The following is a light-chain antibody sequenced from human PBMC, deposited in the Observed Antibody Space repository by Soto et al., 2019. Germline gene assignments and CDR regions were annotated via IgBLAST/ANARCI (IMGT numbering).Light chain of an antibody. CDR3: CSLASSSTFYV. Sequence: QSALTQPASVSGSPGQSITISCTGTSSDVGSSNLVSWYQQYPGKAPKLIIYEGSRRPSGVSGRFSGSKSGNTASLTISGLQAEDEVVYIFCSLASSSTFYVFGPGSNVTVL. V-gene: IGLV2-23*01. CDR2: EGS. J-gene: IGLJ1*01. CDR1: SSDVGSSNL.